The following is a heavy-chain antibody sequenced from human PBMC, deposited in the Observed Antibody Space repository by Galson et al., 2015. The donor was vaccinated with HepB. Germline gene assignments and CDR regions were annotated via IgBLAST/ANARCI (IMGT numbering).Heavy chain of an antibody. D-gene: IGHD6-13*01. CDR1: GFTFGDYA. J-gene: IGHJ4*02. Sequence: SLRLSCAASGFTFGDYAMSWFRQAPGKGLEWVGFIRSKAYGGTTEYAASVKGRFTISRDDSKSIAYLQMNSLKTEDTAVYYCTRGAGYSSSWYLIGFFDGVSHDYWGQGTLVTVSS. CDR2: IRSKAYGGTT. CDR3: TRGAGYSSSWYLIGFFDGVSHDY. V-gene: IGHV3-49*03.